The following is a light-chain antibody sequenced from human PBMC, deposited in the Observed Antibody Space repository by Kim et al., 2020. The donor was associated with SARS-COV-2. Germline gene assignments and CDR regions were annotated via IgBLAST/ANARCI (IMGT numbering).Light chain of an antibody. V-gene: IGLV2-14*03. Sequence: QSITISCTGTNLEIGLHDVVSWYQQRPGKAPKLMIYDVRQRPSGVSNRFSGSKSDNTASLTISGLQPEDEADYYCCSYRTTTTLLVFGGGTKLTVL. J-gene: IGLJ3*02. CDR3: CSYRTTTTLLV. CDR1: NLEIGLHDV. CDR2: DVR.